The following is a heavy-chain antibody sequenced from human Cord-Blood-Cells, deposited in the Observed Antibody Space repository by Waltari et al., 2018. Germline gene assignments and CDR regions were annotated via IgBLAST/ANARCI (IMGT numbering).Heavy chain of an antibody. D-gene: IGHD2-8*01. Sequence: QVQLVQSGAEVKKPGASVKVSCKASGYTFTGYYMHWVRQAPGQGLEWMGWINPNSGGTNYAQKFQGRVTMTRDTSISTAYMELSRLRSDDTAVYYCARDLGYCTNGVCYFSIFDYWGQGTLVTVSS. V-gene: IGHV1-2*02. J-gene: IGHJ4*02. CDR2: INPNSGGT. CDR3: ARDLGYCTNGVCYFSIFDY. CDR1: GYTFTGYY.